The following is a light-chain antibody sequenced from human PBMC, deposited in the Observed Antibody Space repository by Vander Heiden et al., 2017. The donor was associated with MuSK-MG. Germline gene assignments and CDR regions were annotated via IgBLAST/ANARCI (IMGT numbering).Light chain of an antibody. J-gene: IGLJ2*01. Sequence: QSALTQPASVSGSPGQSVTMSCTGTYSDVGSYNFVSWYQQHPGAVPKLIIYEVYKRPSGVSSRFSASRSGYTASLTISGLQAEDDADYYCFAYAGSSTWIFGGGTKLTVL. CDR3: FAYAGSSTWI. CDR1: YSDVGSYNF. CDR2: EVY. V-gene: IGLV2-23*02.